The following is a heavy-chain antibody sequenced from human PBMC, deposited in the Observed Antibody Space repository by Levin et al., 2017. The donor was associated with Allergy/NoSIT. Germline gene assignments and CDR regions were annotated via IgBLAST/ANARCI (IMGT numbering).Heavy chain of an antibody. D-gene: IGHD5-18*01. V-gene: IGHV4-30-2*01. CDR1: GGSISSGGYS. J-gene: IGHJ4*02. Sequence: SETLSLTCAVSGGSISSGGYSWSWIRQPPGTGLAWIGNIYLSGSTNDNPSLKSRVTMSVDRSKNQFSLKLRYVTAADTAVYYCARVAGYSYGYYFDYWGPGTLVTVSS. CDR3: ARVAGYSYGYYFDY. CDR2: IYLSGST.